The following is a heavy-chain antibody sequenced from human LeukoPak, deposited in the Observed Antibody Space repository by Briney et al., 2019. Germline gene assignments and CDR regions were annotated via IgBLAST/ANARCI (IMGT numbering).Heavy chain of an antibody. J-gene: IGHJ4*02. CDR1: GYTFTSYG. CDR2: ISAYNGNT. CDR3: ARWGEGYCSGGSCYKADY. D-gene: IGHD2-15*01. Sequence: GASVKVSCKASGYTFTSYGISWVRQAPGQGREWMGWISAYNGNTNYAQKLQGRVTMTTDTSTSTAYMELRSLRSDDTAVYYCARWGEGYCSGGSCYKADYWGQGNLVTVSS. V-gene: IGHV1-18*01.